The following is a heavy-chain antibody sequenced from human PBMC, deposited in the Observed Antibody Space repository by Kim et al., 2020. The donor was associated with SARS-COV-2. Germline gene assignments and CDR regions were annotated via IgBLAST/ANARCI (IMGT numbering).Heavy chain of an antibody. V-gene: IGHV3-7*03. Sequence: GGSLRLSCAASGFTFSSYWMSWVRQAPGKGLEWVANIKQDGSEKYYVDSVKGRFTISRDNAKNSLYLQMNSLRAEDTAVYYCARDSSGYGSGSLNYWGQGTLVTVSS. J-gene: IGHJ4*02. D-gene: IGHD3-10*01. CDR1: GFTFSSYW. CDR2: IKQDGSEK. CDR3: ARDSSGYGSGSLNY.